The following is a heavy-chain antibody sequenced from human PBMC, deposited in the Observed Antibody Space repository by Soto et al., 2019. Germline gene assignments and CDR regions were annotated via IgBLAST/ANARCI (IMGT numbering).Heavy chain of an antibody. D-gene: IGHD3-3*01. CDR2: ISSSSSTI. J-gene: IGHJ4*02. CDR1: GFTFSSYS. V-gene: IGHV3-48*01. Sequence: GGSLRLSCAASGFTFSSYSMNWVRQAPGKGLEWVSYISSSSSTIYYADSVKGRFTISRDNAKNSLYLQMNSLRAGDTAVYYCAREAKGFYDFWSGYYNFDYWGQGTLVTVSS. CDR3: AREAKGFYDFWSGYYNFDY.